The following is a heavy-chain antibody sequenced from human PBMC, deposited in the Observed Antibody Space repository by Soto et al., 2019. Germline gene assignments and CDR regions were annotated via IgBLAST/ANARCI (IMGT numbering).Heavy chain of an antibody. CDR1: GYTFTSYA. D-gene: IGHD2-15*01. Sequence: EASVKVSCKASGYTFTSYAMHWVRQAPGQRLEWMGWINAGNGNTKYSQKFQGRVTITRDTSASTAYMELSSLRSEDTAVYYCASPPLYCSGGSCYSSYAFDIWGQGTMVTVSS. J-gene: IGHJ3*02. CDR2: INAGNGNT. CDR3: ASPPLYCSGGSCYSSYAFDI. V-gene: IGHV1-3*01.